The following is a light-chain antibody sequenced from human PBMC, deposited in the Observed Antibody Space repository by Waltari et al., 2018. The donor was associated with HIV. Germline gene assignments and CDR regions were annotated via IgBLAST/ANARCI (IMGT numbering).Light chain of an antibody. V-gene: IGKV3-11*01. CDR2: DAS. J-gene: IGKJ2*01. Sequence: IVLTQSPATLSLSPGDRATLSCRASQSVSSYLAWYQQKPGQAPRLLIYDASNRATGIPARFSGSGSGTDFTLTISSLEPEDFAVYYCQQRSNWPPYTFGQGTKLEIK. CDR3: QQRSNWPPYT. CDR1: QSVSSY.